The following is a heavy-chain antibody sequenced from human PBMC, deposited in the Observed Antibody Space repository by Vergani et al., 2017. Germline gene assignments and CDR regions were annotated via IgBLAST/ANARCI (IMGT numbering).Heavy chain of an antibody. J-gene: IGHJ4*02. CDR3: ARLWFGEHDY. V-gene: IGHV4-38-2*01. CDR2: IYHSGST. Sequence: QVQLQESGPGLVKPSETLTLTFAVSGYSISSGYYWGWIRQPPGKGLEWIGSIYHSGSTYYNPSLKSRVTISVDTSKNQFSLKLSSVTAADTAGYYCARLWFGEHDYWGQGTLVTVSS. D-gene: IGHD3-10*01. CDR1: GYSISSGYY.